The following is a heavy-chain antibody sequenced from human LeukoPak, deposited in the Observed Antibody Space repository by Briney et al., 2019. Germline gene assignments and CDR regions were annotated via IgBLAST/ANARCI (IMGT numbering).Heavy chain of an antibody. CDR3: ARKVRCGGDCYFDY. D-gene: IGHD2-21*02. V-gene: IGHV3-33*01. CDR2: IWYDGSNK. J-gene: IGHJ4*02. Sequence: PGRSLRLSCAASGFTFSRYGMHWVRQAPGKGLEWVAVIWYDGSNKYYADSVKGRFTISRDNSKNTLYLQMNSLRAEDTAVYYCARKVRCGGDCYFDYWGQGTLVTVSS. CDR1: GFTFSRYG.